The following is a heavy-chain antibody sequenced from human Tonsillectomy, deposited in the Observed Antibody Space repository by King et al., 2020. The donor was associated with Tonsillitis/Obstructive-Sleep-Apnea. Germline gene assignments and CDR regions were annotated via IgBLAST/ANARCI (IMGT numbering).Heavy chain of an antibody. D-gene: IGHD4-17*01. J-gene: IGHJ4*02. Sequence: VQLVESGGGLVQPGGSLRLSCSASGFTFSSYAMHWVRQAPGKGLEYVSGISSNGGSTYYADSVKGRFTISRDNSKNTLYLQMSSLRAEDTAVYYCVKVGGGDYSKGFDYWGQGTLVTVSS. CDR3: VKVGGGDYSKGFDY. CDR1: GFTFSSYA. V-gene: IGHV3-64D*06. CDR2: ISSNGGST.